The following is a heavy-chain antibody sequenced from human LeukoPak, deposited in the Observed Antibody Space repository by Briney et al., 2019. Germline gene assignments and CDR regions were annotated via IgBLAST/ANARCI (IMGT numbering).Heavy chain of an antibody. D-gene: IGHD6-13*01. V-gene: IGHV4-39*07. J-gene: IGHJ4*02. CDR3: ASIGEQQLGY. CDR2: IYYSGST. Sequence: SETLSLTCTVSGGSISSSSYYWGWIRQPPGKGLEWIGSIYYSGSTYYNPSLKSRVTISVDTSKNQFSLKLSSVTAADTAVYYCASIGEQQLGYWGQGTLVTVSS. CDR1: GGSISSSSYY.